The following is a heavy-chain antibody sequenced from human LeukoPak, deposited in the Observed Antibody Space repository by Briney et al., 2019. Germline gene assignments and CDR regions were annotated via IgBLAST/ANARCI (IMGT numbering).Heavy chain of an antibody. CDR3: ARDLRRGGRDDGDS. V-gene: IGHV3-48*02. D-gene: IGHD2-15*01. Sequence: AGSLRLSCAASGFTFSGYSMNWVRQAPGKGLEWVSCISSGSSTVYYADSVKGRFTISRDNAKDSLYLQMNSLRDEDTAVYFCARDLRRGGRDDGDSWGQGTLVTVSS. CDR1: GFTFSGYS. J-gene: IGHJ4*02. CDR2: ISSGSSTV.